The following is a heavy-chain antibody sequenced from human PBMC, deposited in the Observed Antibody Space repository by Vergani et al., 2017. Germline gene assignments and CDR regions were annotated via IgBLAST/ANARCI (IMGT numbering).Heavy chain of an antibody. CDR3: AREYSSTSGRAFDF. CDR1: GFDFSSYI. J-gene: IGHJ3*01. V-gene: IGHV3-48*01. D-gene: IGHD2-2*01. Sequence: QLVESGGGWVQPGGSLRLSCVVSGFDFSSYIMNWVRQAPGKGLEWVSFVSTGTKSQSYAESVKGRFTVSRDSAKNSLYLQMDSLRAEDTAVYYCAREYSSTSGRAFDFWGQGTKVTVSS. CDR2: VSTGTKSQ.